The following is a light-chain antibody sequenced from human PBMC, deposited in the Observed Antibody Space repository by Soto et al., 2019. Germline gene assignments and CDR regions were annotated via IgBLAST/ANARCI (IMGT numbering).Light chain of an antibody. CDR3: TQGLRPIYT. J-gene: IGKJ2*01. V-gene: IGKV2-28*01. CDR2: LSS. CDR1: QTLLHGNGYNY. Sequence: IALTQSPLSLPVIPGEPASISCRSSQTLLHGNGYNYLDWYLQKPGQSPQLLIYLSSNRAFGVPNKLSGSGSGTEFTMKSSSVEADDVWILYCTQGLRPIYTFGRGTKLENK.